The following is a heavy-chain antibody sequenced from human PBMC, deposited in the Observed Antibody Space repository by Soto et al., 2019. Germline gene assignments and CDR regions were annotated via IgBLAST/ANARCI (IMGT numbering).Heavy chain of an antibody. J-gene: IGHJ4*02. V-gene: IGHV5-10-1*01. Sequence: PGESLKISCKGSGYSFTSYWISWVRQMPGKGLEWMGRIDPRDSYTNYSPSFQGHVTISADKSISTAYLQWSSLKASDTAMYYCARQVFGVVIPAPSDYWGQGTLVTVSS. CDR1: GYSFTSYW. CDR3: ARQVFGVVIPAPSDY. CDR2: IDPRDSYT. D-gene: IGHD3-3*01.